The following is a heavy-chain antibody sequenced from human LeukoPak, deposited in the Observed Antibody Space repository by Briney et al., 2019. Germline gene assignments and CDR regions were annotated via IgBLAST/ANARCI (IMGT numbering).Heavy chain of an antibody. D-gene: IGHD3-22*01. CDR1: GFTVSSNY. J-gene: IGHJ4*02. CDR2: IYRDDTT. V-gene: IGHV3-53*01. CDR3: ATAAYDSGSYIVNHDC. Sequence: SGGSLRLSRAASGFTVSSNYMSWVRQAPGKGLEWVSVIYRDDTTYYADSVKGRFTISRDNSKNTLYLQMSSVRAEDTAVYYCATAAYDSGSYIVNHDCWGQGTLVTVSS.